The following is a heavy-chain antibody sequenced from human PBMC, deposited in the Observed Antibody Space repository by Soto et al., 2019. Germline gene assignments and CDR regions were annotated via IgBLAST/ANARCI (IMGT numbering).Heavy chain of an antibody. D-gene: IGHD3-22*01. J-gene: IGHJ6*02. CDR2: IIPIFGTA. CDR1: RGTFSSYA. V-gene: IGHV1-69*12. Sequence: QVQPVQSGAEVKKPGSSVKVSCKASRGTFSSYAITWVRQAPGQGLEWMGGIIPIFGTANYAQKFQGRVTITAHEPTSTAYMELSSLRSEDTAVYYCATEGDGSGSYYYGMDVWGQGTTVTVSS. CDR3: ATEGDGSGSYYYGMDV.